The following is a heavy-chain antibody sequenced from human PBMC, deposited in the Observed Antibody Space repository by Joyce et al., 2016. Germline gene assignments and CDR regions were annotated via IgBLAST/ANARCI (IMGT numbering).Heavy chain of an antibody. V-gene: IGHV4-4*07. CDR3: ARGHKVHTLLFDS. CDR2: IYPNGNA. Sequence: QVQLQESGPGLVKPSETLSLNCSVSGDSLNDYYWSWIRQPAGKGLEWIGRIYPNGNANYKRSLKRRLTMSVDTSKNQFSLTLNSVTDADTAVYYCARGHKVHTLLFDSWGQGILVTVSS. D-gene: IGHD1-1*01. J-gene: IGHJ5*01. CDR1: GDSLNDYY.